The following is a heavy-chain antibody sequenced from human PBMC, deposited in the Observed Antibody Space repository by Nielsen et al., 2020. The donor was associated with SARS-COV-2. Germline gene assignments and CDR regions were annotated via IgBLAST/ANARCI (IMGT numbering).Heavy chain of an antibody. D-gene: IGHD4-17*01. CDR2: IYHSGST. CDR1: GGSISSSNW. J-gene: IGHJ6*03. CDR3: ARGGTTVTPGGDYYYMDV. Sequence: LRETLSLTCAVSGGSISSSNWWSWVRQPPGKGLEWIGEIYHSGSTNYNPSLKSRVTISVDKSKNQFSLKLSSVTAADTAVYYCARGGTTVTPGGDYYYMDVWGKGTTVTVSS. V-gene: IGHV4-4*02.